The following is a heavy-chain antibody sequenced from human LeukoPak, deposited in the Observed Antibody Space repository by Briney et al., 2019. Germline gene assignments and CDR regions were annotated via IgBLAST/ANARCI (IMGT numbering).Heavy chain of an antibody. CDR3: ARGGWGSGWYFYYGMDV. D-gene: IGHD6-19*01. J-gene: IGHJ6*02. CDR1: GHSFTSYW. Sequence: GESLKISCKGSGHSFTSYWIGWVRQMPGKGLEWMGIIYPGDSDTRYSPSFQGQVTISADKSISTAYLQWSSLKASDTAMYYCARGGWGSGWYFYYGMDVWGQGTTVTVSS. CDR2: IYPGDSDT. V-gene: IGHV5-51*01.